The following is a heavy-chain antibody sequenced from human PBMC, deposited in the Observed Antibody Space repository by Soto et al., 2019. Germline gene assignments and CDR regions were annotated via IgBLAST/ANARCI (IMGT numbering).Heavy chain of an antibody. D-gene: IGHD3-10*01. CDR3: AGGGVRGVITRTRDYYGMDV. Sequence: PGESLKISCKASGYSFTTYWIGWVRQMPGKGLEWMGIIYPGDSDTKYSPSLQGQVTISADKSINSVYLQWSSLKASDTAMYYCAGGGVRGVITRTRDYYGMDVWGQGTTVTVSS. J-gene: IGHJ6*02. CDR2: IYPGDSDT. V-gene: IGHV5-51*01. CDR1: GYSFTTYW.